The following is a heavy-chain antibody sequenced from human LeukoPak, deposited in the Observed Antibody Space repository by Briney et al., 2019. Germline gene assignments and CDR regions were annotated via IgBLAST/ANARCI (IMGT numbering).Heavy chain of an antibody. CDR1: GYTFTGYY. D-gene: IGHD3-22*01. V-gene: IGHV1-2*02. CDR2: INPNSGGT. Sequence: ASVKVSCKASGYTFTGYYMHWVRQAPGQGLEWMGWINPNSGGTNYAQKFQGRVTMTRDTSISTAYMELSRLRSDDTAVYYCARGSYYYDSSGYYYARDWFDPWGQGTLVAVSS. CDR3: ARGSYYYDSSGYYYARDWFDP. J-gene: IGHJ5*02.